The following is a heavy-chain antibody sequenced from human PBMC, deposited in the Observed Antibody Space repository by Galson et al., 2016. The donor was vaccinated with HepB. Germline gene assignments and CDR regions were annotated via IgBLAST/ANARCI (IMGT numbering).Heavy chain of an antibody. CDR1: GVTVSNNY. D-gene: IGHD4-17*01. V-gene: IGHV3-66*01. CDR2: IYSGGQT. Sequence: SLRLSCAASGVTVSNNYMTWVRQAPGKGPEWVSIIYSGGQTSYADSVKGRFTISRDNSNNTVDLQMNSLTAEDTAIFYCSRVQPVTPLGYWGQGTLVSVSS. CDR3: SRVQPVTPLGY. J-gene: IGHJ4*02.